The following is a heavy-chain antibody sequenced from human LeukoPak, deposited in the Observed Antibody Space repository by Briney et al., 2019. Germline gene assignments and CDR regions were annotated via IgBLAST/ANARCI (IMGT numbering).Heavy chain of an antibody. CDR1: GGSFSGYY. Sequence: SSETLSLTCAVYGGSFSGYYWSWIRQPPGKGLEWIGEINHSGSTNYNPSLKSRVTISVDTSKNRFSLKLSSVTAADTAVYYCARSLYQLPIDYWGQGTLVTVSS. J-gene: IGHJ4*02. D-gene: IGHD2-2*01. V-gene: IGHV4-34*01. CDR2: INHSGST. CDR3: ARSLYQLPIDY.